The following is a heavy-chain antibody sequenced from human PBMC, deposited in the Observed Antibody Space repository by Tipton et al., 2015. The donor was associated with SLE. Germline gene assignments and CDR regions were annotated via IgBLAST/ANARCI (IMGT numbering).Heavy chain of an antibody. D-gene: IGHD2/OR15-2a*01. J-gene: IGHJ4*02. CDR2: ISGSGSSI. CDR3: ARGKYYFDY. V-gene: IGHV3-48*03. Sequence: SLRLSCVASGFTFSSYEMNWVRQAPGKGLERVSFISGSGSSIFYADSVKGRFTISRDNAKKSLHLQMDSLRAEDTAVYYCARGKYYFDYWGQGALVTVSS. CDR1: GFTFSSYE.